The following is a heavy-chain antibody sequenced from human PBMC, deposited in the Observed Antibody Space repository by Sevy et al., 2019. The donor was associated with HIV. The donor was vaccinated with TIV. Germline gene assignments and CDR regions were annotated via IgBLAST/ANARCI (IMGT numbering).Heavy chain of an antibody. CDR1: GFMFSSYE. Sequence: GGSLRLSCAASGFMFSSYEMNWVRQAPGKGLEWILYISSSSSTIYYADSVKGRFTISRENAKNSLYLQMNSLRTDDTAVYYCARDLPPSATTVAHFDYWGPGTLVTVSS. V-gene: IGHV3-48*03. CDR3: ARDLPPSATTVAHFDY. D-gene: IGHD4-17*01. CDR2: ISSSSSTI. J-gene: IGHJ4*02.